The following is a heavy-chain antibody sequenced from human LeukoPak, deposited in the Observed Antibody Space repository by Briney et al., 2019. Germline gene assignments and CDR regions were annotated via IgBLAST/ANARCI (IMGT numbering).Heavy chain of an antibody. J-gene: IGHJ4*02. Sequence: PSETLSLTCTVSGDSISSGAYYWSWIRQHPGRGLEWIGYIYYSGSTYYNPSLKSRVIISVDTSKNQFSLKLSSVTAADTAVYYCASYVSLIKRIDYWGQGTLVTVSS. CDR3: ASYVSLIKRIDY. D-gene: IGHD3-16*01. CDR1: GDSISSGAYY. CDR2: IYYSGST. V-gene: IGHV4-31*03.